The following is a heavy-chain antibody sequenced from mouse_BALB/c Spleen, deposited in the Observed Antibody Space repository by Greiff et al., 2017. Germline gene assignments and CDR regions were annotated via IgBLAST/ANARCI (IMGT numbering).Heavy chain of an antibody. J-gene: IGHJ2*01. CDR1: GFTFSSYA. D-gene: IGHD2-1*01. Sequence: EVQGVESGGGLVKPGGSLKLSCAASGFTFSSYAMSWVRQTPEKRLEWVASISSGGSTYYPDSVKGRFTISRDNARNLLYLQMNSLRSEDTAMYYCARVGNYGLDYWGQGTTLAVSS. V-gene: IGHV5-6-5*01. CDR2: ISSGGST. CDR3: ARVGNYGLDY.